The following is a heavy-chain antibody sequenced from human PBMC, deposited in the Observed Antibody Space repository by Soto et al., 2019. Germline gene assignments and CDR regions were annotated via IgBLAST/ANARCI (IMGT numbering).Heavy chain of an antibody. CDR2: ISGSGGSA. V-gene: IGHV3-23*01. CDR1: GFTFSTYA. D-gene: IGHD6-6*01. J-gene: IGHJ4*02. CDR3: AKDLSIAARPTFDY. Sequence: EVQLLESGGGSVQPGGSLRLSCAASGFTFSTYAMSWVRQGPGRGLEWVATISGSGGSAYYTDSVKGRFTISRDNFESTLYLQMNSLRAEDTAVYHCAKDLSIAARPTFDYWGQGTLVIVSS.